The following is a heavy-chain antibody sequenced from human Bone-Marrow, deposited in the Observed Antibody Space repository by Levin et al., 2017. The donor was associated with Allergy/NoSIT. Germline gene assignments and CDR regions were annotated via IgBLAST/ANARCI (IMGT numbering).Heavy chain of an antibody. CDR2: ISYDGSNK. J-gene: IGHJ4*02. CDR1: GFTFSSYG. CDR3: ATTPGCSSTSCYLFDY. D-gene: IGHD2-2*01. V-gene: IGHV3-30*03. Sequence: GGSLRLSCAASGFTFSSYGMHWVRQAPGKGLEWVAVISYDGSNKYYADSVKGRFTISRDNSKNTLYLQMNSLRAEDTAVYYCATTPGCSSTSCYLFDYWGQGTLVTVSS.